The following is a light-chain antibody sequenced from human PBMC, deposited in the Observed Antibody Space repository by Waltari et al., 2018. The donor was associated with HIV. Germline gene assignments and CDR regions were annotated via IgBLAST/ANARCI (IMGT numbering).Light chain of an antibody. CDR1: SGSVSTSYY. V-gene: IGLV8-61*01. CDR3: VLYMGSGISV. CDR2: STN. Sequence: QTVVTQEPSFSVSPGGTVTLTCGLCSGSVSTSYYTSWYQQTPGQAPRTLIYSTNTRSSGVPDRFSGSILGNKAALTITGAQADDESDYYCVLYMGSGISVFGGGTKLTVL. J-gene: IGLJ3*02.